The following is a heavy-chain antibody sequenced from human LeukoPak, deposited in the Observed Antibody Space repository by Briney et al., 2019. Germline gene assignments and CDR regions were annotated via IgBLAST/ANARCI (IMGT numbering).Heavy chain of an antibody. J-gene: IGHJ6*03. V-gene: IGHV4-59*08. CDR3: ARQLWFGELYTPYYYYMDV. CDR2: IYYSGST. Sequence: SETLSLTCTVSGGSISNYYWSWIRQSPVKGLEWIGFIYYSGSTNYNPSLKSRVTISVDTSKNQFSLKLSSVTAADTAVYYCARQLWFGELYTPYYYYMDVWGKGTTVTVSS. D-gene: IGHD3-10*01. CDR1: GGSISNYY.